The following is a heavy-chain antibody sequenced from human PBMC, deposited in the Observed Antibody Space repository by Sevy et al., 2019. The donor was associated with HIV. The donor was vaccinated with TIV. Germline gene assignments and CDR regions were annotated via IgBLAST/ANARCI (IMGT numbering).Heavy chain of an antibody. D-gene: IGHD2-21*01. Sequence: ASVKVSCKVYGHTLNRLGMHWVRQAPGKGLEWMGSFDPEDGETFQAQKFQGRVTMTDDTSTDTAYMELSSLRSEDTAVYYCAATKDCDENSGSPFDYWGQGTLVTVSS. CDR2: FDPEDGET. CDR1: GHTLNRLG. CDR3: AATKDCDENSGSPFDY. J-gene: IGHJ4*02. V-gene: IGHV1-24*01.